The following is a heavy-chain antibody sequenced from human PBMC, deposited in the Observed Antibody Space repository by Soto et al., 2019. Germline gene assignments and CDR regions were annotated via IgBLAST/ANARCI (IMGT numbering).Heavy chain of an antibody. D-gene: IGHD2-15*01. V-gene: IGHV1-69*13. CDR1: GGTFSSYA. CDR3: ARHPGGRGYYYGMDV. Sequence: GASVKVSCKASGGTFSSYAISWVRQAPGQGLEWMGGIIPIFGTANYAQKFQGGVTITADESTSTAYMELSSLRSEDTAVYYCARHPGGRGYYYGMDVWGQGTTVTVSS. J-gene: IGHJ6*02. CDR2: IIPIFGTA.